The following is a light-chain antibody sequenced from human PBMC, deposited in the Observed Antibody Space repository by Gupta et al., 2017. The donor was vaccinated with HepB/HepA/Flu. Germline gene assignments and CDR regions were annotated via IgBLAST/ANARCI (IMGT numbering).Light chain of an antibody. CDR3: QQYLAFPLT. Sequence: DIQMTQSPSTLSASVGDRVTITCRASQSIVDYLAWYQQRPGKAPKLLIYRASSLASGVPSRFSASGSGAEFTLTINVLQADDFASYYCQQYLAFPLTFGGGTKVEIK. CDR2: RAS. J-gene: IGKJ4*01. V-gene: IGKV1-5*03. CDR1: QSIVDY.